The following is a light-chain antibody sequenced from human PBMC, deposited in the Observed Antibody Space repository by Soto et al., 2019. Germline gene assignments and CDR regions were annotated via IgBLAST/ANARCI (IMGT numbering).Light chain of an antibody. Sequence: DIQMTQSPSSLSASVGDRVAITCRASQSIRNYLNWYQQKPGKAPKVLIYGAASLQSGVPSRFSGSGSGTNFTLTINSLQPEDYATYYCQQSYNIQALTFGGGTKVDMK. CDR2: GAA. V-gene: IGKV1-39*01. J-gene: IGKJ4*01. CDR3: QQSYNIQALT. CDR1: QSIRNY.